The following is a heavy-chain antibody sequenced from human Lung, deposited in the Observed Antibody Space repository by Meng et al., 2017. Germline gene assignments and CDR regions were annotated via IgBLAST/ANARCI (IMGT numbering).Heavy chain of an antibody. Sequence: QVHPVQSGAEVKNPGASGKGSCKSSDYTFTGYGVSWVRQAPGQGLEWMAWLGAHDGDRSHAPRFQGRVTVTADRLTATSFMELRNLRYDDTAVYYCARGTPGRSYSDFWGQGTLVTVSS. D-gene: IGHD3-10*01. CDR1: DYTFTGYG. V-gene: IGHV1-18*04. CDR2: LGAHDGDR. J-gene: IGHJ4*02. CDR3: ARGTPGRSYSDF.